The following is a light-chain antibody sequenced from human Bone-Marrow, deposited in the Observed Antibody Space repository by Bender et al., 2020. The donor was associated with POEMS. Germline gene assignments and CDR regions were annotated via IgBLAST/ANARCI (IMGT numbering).Light chain of an antibody. CDR2: KDS. V-gene: IGLV3-25*03. Sequence: SYELTQPPSVSVSPGQTARITCSGDALPKLYVYWYQQKSGQAPVLVIYKDSERPSGIPERFSGSSSGTTVTLTISGVQAEDEADYYCQSADSSGPWVFGGGTKLTVL. J-gene: IGLJ3*02. CDR3: QSADSSGPWV. CDR1: ALPKLY.